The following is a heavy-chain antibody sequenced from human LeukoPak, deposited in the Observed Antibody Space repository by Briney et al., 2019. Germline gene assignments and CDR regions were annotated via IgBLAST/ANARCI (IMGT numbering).Heavy chain of an antibody. Sequence: TPGGSLRLSCAASGFTFSSYSMNWVRQAPGKGLGWVSSISSGSSYIYYADSVKGRFTISRDNGKNSLYLQMNSLRAEDTAVYYCARDGPKYCSNGVCYAPVDPWGQGTLVTVSS. D-gene: IGHD2-8*01. CDR3: ARDGPKYCSNGVCYAPVDP. CDR2: ISSGSSYI. V-gene: IGHV3-21*01. CDR1: GFTFSSYS. J-gene: IGHJ5*02.